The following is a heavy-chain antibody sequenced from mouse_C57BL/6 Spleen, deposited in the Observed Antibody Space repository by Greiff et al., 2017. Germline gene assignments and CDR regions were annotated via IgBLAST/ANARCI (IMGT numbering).Heavy chain of an antibody. V-gene: IGHV1-53*01. CDR2: INPSNGGT. D-gene: IGHD2-10*01. Sequence: VQLQQPGTELVKPGASVKLSCKASGYTFTSYWMHWVKQRPGQGLEWIGNINPSNGGTNYNEKFKSKATLTVDKSSSTAYMQLSSLTSEDSAVXYCARPSYSSYAMDYWGQGTSVTVSS. CDR3: ARPSYSSYAMDY. CDR1: GYTFTSYW. J-gene: IGHJ4*01.